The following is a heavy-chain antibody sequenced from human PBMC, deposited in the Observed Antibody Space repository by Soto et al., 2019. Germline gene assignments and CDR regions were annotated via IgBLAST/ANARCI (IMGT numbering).Heavy chain of an antibody. D-gene: IGHD3-10*01. Sequence: PSETLCLTCAVSCYSISSGYYWGWLRPPPGKGLEWIGSIYHSVSTYYNPSLKSRVTISVDTSKNQFSLKLSSVTAADTAVYYCAREGVLWFGELWFRDYYYGMDVWGQGTTVT. V-gene: IGHV4-38-2*02. CDR2: IYHSVST. CDR1: CYSISSGYY. J-gene: IGHJ6*02. CDR3: AREGVLWFGELWFRDYYYGMDV.